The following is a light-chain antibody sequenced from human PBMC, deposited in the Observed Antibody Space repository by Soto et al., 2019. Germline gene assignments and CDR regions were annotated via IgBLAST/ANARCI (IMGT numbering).Light chain of an antibody. CDR2: EVS. Sequence: QSVLTHPASVSGSPGQSITISCTGTSSDVGSYNFVSWYQQLPGKAPKLMIYEVSNRPSGVSNRFSGPKSGNTASLTISGLQAEDEADYYCSSYTTSSNYVFGSGTKVTVL. V-gene: IGLV2-14*01. CDR1: SSDVGSYNF. CDR3: SSYTTSSNYV. J-gene: IGLJ1*01.